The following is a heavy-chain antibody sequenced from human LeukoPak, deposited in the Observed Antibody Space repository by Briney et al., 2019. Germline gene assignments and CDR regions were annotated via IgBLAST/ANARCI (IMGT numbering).Heavy chain of an antibody. D-gene: IGHD6-19*01. CDR3: AGTYSSGWYSDYGMDV. V-gene: IGHV3-30*04. J-gene: IGHJ6*04. CDR1: GFTFSSYA. CDR2: ISYDGSNK. Sequence: GGSLRLSCAASGFTFSSYAMHWVRQAPGKGLEGLAVISYDGSNKYYADPVKGRFTISRDNSKNTLYLQMNSLRAEDTAVYYCAGTYSSGWYSDYGMDVWGKGSTVTVSS.